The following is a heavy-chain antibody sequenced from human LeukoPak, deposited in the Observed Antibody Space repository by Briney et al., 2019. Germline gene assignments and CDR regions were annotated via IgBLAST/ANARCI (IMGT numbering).Heavy chain of an antibody. V-gene: IGHV1-8*01. J-gene: IGHJ6*03. CDR3: ASALEWELLPYYMDV. CDR2: MNPNSGNT. D-gene: IGHD1-26*01. Sequence: GASVKVSCKASGYTFTSYDINWVRQATGQGLEWMGWMNPNSGNTGYAQKFQGRVTMTRNTSISTAYMELSSLRSEDTAVYYCASALEWELLPYYMDVWGKGTTVTVSS. CDR1: GYTFTSYD.